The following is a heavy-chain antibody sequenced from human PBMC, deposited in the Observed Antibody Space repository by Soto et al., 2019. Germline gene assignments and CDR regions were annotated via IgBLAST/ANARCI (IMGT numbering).Heavy chain of an antibody. CDR2: INHSGST. Sequence: SETLSLTCAVYGGSFSGYYWSWIRQPPGKGLEWIGEINHSGSTNYNPSLKSRVTISVDTSKNQFSLKLSSVTAADTAVYYCARGFRSSWYSDYWGQGTLVTV. D-gene: IGHD6-13*01. CDR3: ARGFRSSWYSDY. V-gene: IGHV4-34*01. J-gene: IGHJ4*02. CDR1: GGSFSGYY.